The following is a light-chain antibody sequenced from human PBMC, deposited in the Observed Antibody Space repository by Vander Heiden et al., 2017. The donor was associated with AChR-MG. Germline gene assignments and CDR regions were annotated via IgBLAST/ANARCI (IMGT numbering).Light chain of an antibody. J-gene: IGLJ3*02. CDR2: CNN. CDR3: AAWDDSLNGWV. Sequence: QSVLTQPPSASGTPGQRVTISCSGSSSNIGSNTVNWYQQLPGTAPKLLIYCNNQRPSGVPDRFSGSKSGTSASPAISGLQSEDEADYYCAAWDDSLNGWVFGGGTKLTVL. CDR1: SSNIGSNT. V-gene: IGLV1-44*01.